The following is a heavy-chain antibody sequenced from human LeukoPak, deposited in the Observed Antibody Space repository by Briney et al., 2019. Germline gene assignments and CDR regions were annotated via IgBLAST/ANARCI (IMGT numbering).Heavy chain of an antibody. D-gene: IGHD6-6*01. Sequence: ASVKVSCKASGYTFIGYYIHWVRQAPGQGLEWMGSVNPNSGGTDYAQKFQGRITMTRDRSISTAYMELSRLRLDDMDVYVCAGQGIAARGWVDYSGQGTLVTVSS. CDR3: AGQGIAARGWVDY. CDR2: VNPNSGGT. J-gene: IGHJ4*02. V-gene: IGHV1-2*02. CDR1: GYTFIGYY.